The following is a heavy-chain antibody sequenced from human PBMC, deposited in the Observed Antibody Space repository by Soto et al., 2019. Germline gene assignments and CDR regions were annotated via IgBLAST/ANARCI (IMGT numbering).Heavy chain of an antibody. CDR1: GGSVSGYY. CDR2: INHSGST. CDR3: ARSGTLFGYYYGMDV. D-gene: IGHD3-10*01. V-gene: IGHV4-34*01. J-gene: IGHJ6*02. Sequence: PSETLTLTCGVYGGSVSGYYWICIRQPPGKGLEWIGEINHSGSTNYNPSLKSRVTISVDTSKNQFSLKLSSVTAADTAVYYCARSGTLFGYYYGMDVWGQGTTVTVSS.